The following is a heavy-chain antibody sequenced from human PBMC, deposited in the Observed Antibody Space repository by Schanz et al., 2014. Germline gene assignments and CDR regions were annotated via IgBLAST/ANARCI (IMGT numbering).Heavy chain of an antibody. J-gene: IGHJ4*02. D-gene: IGHD6-19*01. V-gene: IGHV1-46*01. CDR3: ARGGYSSGWYDRDIAHFDY. CDR1: GYTFTNFF. Sequence: QVQLVQSGAEVHKPGASLKISCKASGYTFTNFFLHWVRQAPGQGLEWMGIINLSGGSTNNAQKFQGRVTMTTDTSTSTAYLELRSLRSDDTAVYYCARGGYSSGWYDRDIAHFDYWGQGTLVTVSS. CDR2: INLSGGST.